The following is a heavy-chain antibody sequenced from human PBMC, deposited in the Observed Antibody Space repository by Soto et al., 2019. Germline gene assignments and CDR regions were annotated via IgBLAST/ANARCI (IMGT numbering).Heavy chain of an antibody. J-gene: IGHJ4*02. D-gene: IGHD4-17*01. V-gene: IGHV3-23*01. CDR1: GFTFSSYA. CDR2: ISDNGGST. CDR3: AKDFIYGDYAFDY. Sequence: GGSLRLSCAASGFTFSSYAMSWVRQAPGKGLEWVSAISDNGGSTYYADSVKGRFTISRDNSKNTVYLQMNSLRAEDTAVYYCAKDFIYGDYAFDYWGQGTLVTVSS.